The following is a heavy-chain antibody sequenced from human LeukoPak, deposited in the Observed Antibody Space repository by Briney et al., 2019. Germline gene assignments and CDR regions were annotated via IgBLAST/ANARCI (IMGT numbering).Heavy chain of an antibody. CDR3: ARATPREITIFGVVIPPFDP. J-gene: IGHJ5*02. CDR2: MNPNSGNT. Sequence: ASVKVSCKASGYTFTSYDINWVRQATGQGLEWMGWMNPNSGNTGYAQKFQGRVTMTRNTSISTAYMELSSLRSEDTAVYYCARATPREITIFGVVIPPFDPWGQGTLVTVSS. D-gene: IGHD3-3*01. V-gene: IGHV1-8*01. CDR1: GYTFTSYD.